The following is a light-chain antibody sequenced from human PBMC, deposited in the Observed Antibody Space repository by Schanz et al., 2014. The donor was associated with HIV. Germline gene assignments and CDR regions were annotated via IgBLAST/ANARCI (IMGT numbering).Light chain of an antibody. CDR1: NSNIGSTP. V-gene: IGLV1-44*01. Sequence: QPVLTQPPSASGTPGQRVTISCSGSNSNIGSTPANWYQQLPGTAPRLLLYNDHFRPSGVPDRFSGSKSGTSASLAISGLQSEDEADYYCAAWDDSLNGPVFGGGTKVTVL. CDR3: AAWDDSLNGPV. CDR2: NDH. J-gene: IGLJ3*02.